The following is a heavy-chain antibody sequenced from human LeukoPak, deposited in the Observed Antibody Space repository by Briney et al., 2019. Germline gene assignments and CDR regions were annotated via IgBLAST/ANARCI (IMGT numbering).Heavy chain of an antibody. J-gene: IGHJ6*02. V-gene: IGHV1-18*01. Sequence: ASVKVSCKASGYTFTSYGISWVRQAPGQGLERMGWISAYNGNTNYAQKLQGRVTMTTDTSTSTAYMELRSLRSDDTAVYYCAREAPRITIFGVVTPGHYYYYGMDVWGQGTTVTVSS. CDR3: AREAPRITIFGVVTPGHYYYYGMDV. D-gene: IGHD3-3*01. CDR1: GYTFTSYG. CDR2: ISAYNGNT.